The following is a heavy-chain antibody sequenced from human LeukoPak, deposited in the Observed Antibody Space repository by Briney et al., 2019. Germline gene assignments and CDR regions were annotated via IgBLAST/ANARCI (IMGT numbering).Heavy chain of an antibody. CDR3: ARADFFGGAFDI. V-gene: IGHV4-30-2*01. CDR2: IYHSGST. J-gene: IGHJ3*02. D-gene: IGHD3-16*01. Sequence: EWIGYIYHSGSTYYNPSLKSRVTISVDRSKNQFTLKLSSVTAADTAVYYCARADFFGGAFDIWGQGTMVTVSS.